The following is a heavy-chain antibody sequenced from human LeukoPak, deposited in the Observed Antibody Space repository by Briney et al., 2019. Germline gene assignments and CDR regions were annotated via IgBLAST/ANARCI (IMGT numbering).Heavy chain of an antibody. V-gene: IGHV3-30-3*01. CDR2: ISYDGSKK. Sequence: GGSLRLSCAASGFTFSTYALHWVRQAPGKGLEWVAVISYDGSKKFYAASVKGRFTISRDNSNNTVYLQMTSLRAEDMAVYYCARETLSSGWYPPDYWGQGTLVTVSS. CDR1: GFTFSTYA. D-gene: IGHD6-19*01. J-gene: IGHJ4*02. CDR3: ARETLSSGWYPPDY.